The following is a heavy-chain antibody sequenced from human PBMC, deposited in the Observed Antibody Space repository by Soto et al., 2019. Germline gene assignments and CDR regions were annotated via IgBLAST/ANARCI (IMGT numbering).Heavy chain of an antibody. CDR2: IKHDGSVK. CDR1: GFTFSTYW. D-gene: IGHD6-25*01. Sequence: PGGSLRLSCAVSGFTFSTYWMSWVRQAPGKGLEWVANIKHDGSVKFYVDSVKDRFTISRDNTKNSLYLQMNSLRAEDTAVYYSARDFSFGYINGWAILYFWGQGAHVTGSS. V-gene: IGHV3-7*01. CDR3: ARDFSFGYINGWAILYF. J-gene: IGHJ4*02.